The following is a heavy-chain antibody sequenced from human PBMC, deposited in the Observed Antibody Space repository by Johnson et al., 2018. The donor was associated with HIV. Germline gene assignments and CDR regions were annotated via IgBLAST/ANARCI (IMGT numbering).Heavy chain of an antibody. CDR2: IYSGGST. CDR3: AREGGYSSSWYGGYGREDAFDI. Sequence: VLLLESGGGLVQPGGSLRLSCAASGFTVSSNYMSWVRQAPGKGLEWVSVIYSGGSTYYADSVKGRFTISRDNSKNTLYLQMNSLRAEDTAVYYCAREGGYSSSWYGGYGREDAFDIWGQGTMVTVSS. D-gene: IGHD6-13*01. J-gene: IGHJ3*02. V-gene: IGHV3-66*01. CDR1: GFTVSSNY.